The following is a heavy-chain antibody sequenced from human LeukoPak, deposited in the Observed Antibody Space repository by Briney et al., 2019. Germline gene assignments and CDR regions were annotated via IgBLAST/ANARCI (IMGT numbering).Heavy chain of an antibody. CDR2: INPSCGST. J-gene: IGHJ4*02. CDR3: ARVVRKVGAPTEN. V-gene: IGHV1-46*01. Sequence: GASVNVSCKASGYTFTSYYMHWVRQAPGQGLEWMGIINPSCGSTSYAQKFQGRVTMTRDTSTSTVYMELSSLRSEDTAVYYCARVVRKVGAPTENWGQGTLVTVSS. CDR1: GYTFTSYY. D-gene: IGHD1-26*01.